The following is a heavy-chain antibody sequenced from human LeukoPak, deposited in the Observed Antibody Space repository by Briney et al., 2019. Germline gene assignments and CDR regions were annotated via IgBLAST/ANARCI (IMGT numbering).Heavy chain of an antibody. V-gene: IGHV5-51*01. CDR2: IYPGDSDT. J-gene: IGHJ5*02. CDR1: GYSFTHYW. D-gene: IGHD6-13*01. CDR3: ARLHSSSWWFDP. Sequence: GESLKISCKGSGYSFTHYWIAWVRQMPGKGLEWMGIIYPGDSDTRYSPSFQGQVTVSADKSISTAYLQWSSLKASDTAMYYCARLHSSSWWFDPWGQGTQVTVSS.